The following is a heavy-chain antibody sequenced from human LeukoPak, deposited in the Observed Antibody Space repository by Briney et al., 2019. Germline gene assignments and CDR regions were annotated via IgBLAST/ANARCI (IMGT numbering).Heavy chain of an antibody. CDR2: VWSDGNKK. Sequence: PGGSLRLSCAASGFTFSSYGMHWVRQAPGKGLEWVAIVWSDGNKKYYADSVKGRFTISRDNSKNMLYLQMNSLRAEDTAVYYCARDPVLRFENDAFDIWGQGTLVTVSS. V-gene: IGHV3-33*01. CDR3: ARDPVLRFENDAFDI. J-gene: IGHJ3*02. CDR1: GFTFSSYG. D-gene: IGHD3-3*01.